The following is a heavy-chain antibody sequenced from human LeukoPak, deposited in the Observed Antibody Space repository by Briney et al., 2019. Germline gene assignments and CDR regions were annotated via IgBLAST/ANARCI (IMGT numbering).Heavy chain of an antibody. D-gene: IGHD6-19*01. Sequence: PSETLSLTCTVSGGSISSYYWSWIRQPPGKGLEWIGYIYYSGSTNYNPSLKSRVTISVDTSKSQFSLKLSSVTAADTAVYYCARGNRYSSGWYEDYWGQGTLVTVSS. CDR2: IYYSGST. CDR1: GGSISSYY. J-gene: IGHJ4*02. CDR3: ARGNRYSSGWYEDY. V-gene: IGHV4-59*01.